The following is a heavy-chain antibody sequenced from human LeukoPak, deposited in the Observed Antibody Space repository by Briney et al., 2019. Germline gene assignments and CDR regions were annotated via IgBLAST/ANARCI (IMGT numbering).Heavy chain of an antibody. CDR2: IRSNAYVGTT. D-gene: IGHD3-10*01. CDR3: TRDLSVQYYGSGSYFDY. Sequence: GGSLRLSCTASGFTFGDYAMSWVRQAPGKGREGVGFIRSNAYVGTTEYAASVKGRFTISRDDYKSIAYQQMNSLKTEDTAVYYCTRDLSVQYYGSGSYFDYWGQGTLVTVSS. J-gene: IGHJ4*02. CDR1: GFTFGDYA. V-gene: IGHV3-49*04.